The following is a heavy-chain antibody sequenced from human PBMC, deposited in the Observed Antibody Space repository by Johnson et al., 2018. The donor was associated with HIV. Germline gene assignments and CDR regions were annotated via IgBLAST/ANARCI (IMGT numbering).Heavy chain of an antibody. CDR1: GFNFDDYG. Sequence: VQLVESGGGVVRPGGSLRLSCAASGFNFDDYGMSWVRQTPGEGLEWVSGINWNGGSTAYADSVKGRFTISRDNVKSSLYLQMNSLRADDTAVYYCARDLAVRSGWYAFDIWGQGTMVTVSS. J-gene: IGHJ3*02. V-gene: IGHV3-20*04. CDR2: INWNGGST. CDR3: ARDLAVRSGWYAFDI. D-gene: IGHD6-13*01.